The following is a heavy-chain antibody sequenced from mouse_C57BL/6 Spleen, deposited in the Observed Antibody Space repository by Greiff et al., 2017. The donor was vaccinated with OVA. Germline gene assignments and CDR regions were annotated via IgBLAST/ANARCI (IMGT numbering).Heavy chain of an antibody. CDR2: IYWDDDK. CDR1: GFSLSTSGMG. Sequence: QVTLKESGPGILQSSQTLSLTCSFSGFSLSTSGMGVSWIRQPSGKGLEWLAHIYWDDDKRYNPSLKSRLTISKDTSRNQVFLKITSVDTADTATYYCARSTITTVVAKAMDYWGQGTSVTVSS. CDR3: ARSTITTVVAKAMDY. V-gene: IGHV8-12*01. D-gene: IGHD1-1*01. J-gene: IGHJ4*01.